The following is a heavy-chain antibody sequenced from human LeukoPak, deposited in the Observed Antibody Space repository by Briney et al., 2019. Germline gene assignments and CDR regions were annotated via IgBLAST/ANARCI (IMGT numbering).Heavy chain of an antibody. D-gene: IGHD3-10*01. CDR2: IKQDGSET. J-gene: IGHJ4*02. CDR1: GLTFSNFW. V-gene: IGHV3-7*01. CDR3: AVLRGNNY. Sequence: PGGSLRLSCVASGLTFSNFWMTWLRQAPGKRLEWVANIKQDGSETYYLDSVKGRFTISRDNAKNSMYLQMNSLRVEDTAVYYCAVLRGNNYWGQGTLVTVSS.